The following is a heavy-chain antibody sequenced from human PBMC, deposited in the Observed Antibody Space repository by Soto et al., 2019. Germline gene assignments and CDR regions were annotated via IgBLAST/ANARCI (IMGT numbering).Heavy chain of an antibody. CDR3: AKDRLTMIVVVSTKGSQRGDAFDI. D-gene: IGHD3-22*01. Sequence: GGSLRLSCAASGFSFSSYAMHWVRQAPGKGLVWVSRINSDGSSTSYADSVKGRFTISRDNAKNTLYLQMNSLRAEDTAVYYCAKDRLTMIVVVSTKGSQRGDAFDIWGQGTMVTVS. V-gene: IGHV3-74*01. CDR2: INSDGSST. J-gene: IGHJ3*02. CDR1: GFSFSSYA.